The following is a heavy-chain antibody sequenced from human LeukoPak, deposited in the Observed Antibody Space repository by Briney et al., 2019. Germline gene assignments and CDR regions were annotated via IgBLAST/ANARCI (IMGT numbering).Heavy chain of an antibody. Sequence: SGTLSLTCIVSVGSLSSNNWSSIRQPPGKGLEWIWYIYYSWCTNYNPSLKSRVNISLYTTKNQFSLKLSSGTAADTDVYYCASGMVARFDYWGQGTLVTVSS. CDR1: VGSLSSNN. CDR3: ASGMVARFDY. V-gene: IGHV4-59*08. D-gene: IGHD5-12*01. CDR2: IYYSWCT. J-gene: IGHJ4*02.